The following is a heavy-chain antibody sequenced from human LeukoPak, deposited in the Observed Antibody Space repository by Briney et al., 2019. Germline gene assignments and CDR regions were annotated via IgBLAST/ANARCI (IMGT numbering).Heavy chain of an antibody. CDR2: MNPNSGNI. Sequence: ASVKVSCKASGYTSTSYDINWVRQATGQGLEWMGWMNPNSGNIGYAQKFQGRVTMTRNTSISTAYMELSSLRSEDTAVYYCARGGLEYSNYVWFDPWGQGTLVTVSS. V-gene: IGHV1-8*01. D-gene: IGHD4-11*01. J-gene: IGHJ5*02. CDR3: ARGGLEYSNYVWFDP. CDR1: GYTSTSYD.